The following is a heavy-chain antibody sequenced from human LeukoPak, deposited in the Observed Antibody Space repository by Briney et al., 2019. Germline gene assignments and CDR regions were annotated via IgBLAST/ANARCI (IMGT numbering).Heavy chain of an antibody. CDR2: ISSSSSYI. Sequence: GGSLRLSCAASGFTFSSYSMNWVRQAPGKGLEWVSSISSSSSYIYYADSVKGRFTISRDNAKNSLYLQMNSLRAEDTAVYHCASHSIGYCSGGSCYSFWGQGTLVTVSS. J-gene: IGHJ4*02. D-gene: IGHD2-15*01. CDR3: ASHSIGYCSGGSCYSF. V-gene: IGHV3-21*01. CDR1: GFTFSSYS.